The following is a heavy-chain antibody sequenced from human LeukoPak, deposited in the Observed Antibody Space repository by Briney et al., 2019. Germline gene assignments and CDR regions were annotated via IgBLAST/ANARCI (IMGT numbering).Heavy chain of an antibody. Sequence: PSETLSLTCAVYGGSFSDYSWSWIRQPPGKGLEWSGEINHSGGTNHNPSLMSRVIMSVETSKKQLSLKVRSVTAAETAVYYCAGVAYRYSINAWSRPGLGAYPTKYYYYIDVWGKGTTVTVSS. CDR3: AGVAYRYSINAWSRPGLGAYPTKYYYYIDV. V-gene: IGHV4-34*01. CDR1: GGSFSDYS. J-gene: IGHJ6*03. CDR2: INHSGGT. D-gene: IGHD2-15*01.